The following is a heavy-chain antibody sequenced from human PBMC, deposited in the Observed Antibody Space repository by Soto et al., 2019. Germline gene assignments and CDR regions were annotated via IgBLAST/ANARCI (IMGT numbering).Heavy chain of an antibody. Sequence: QLQLQESGSGLVKSSQTLSLTCAVSGASIRSGGYSWSWIRQPPGKGLEWIGYIYHSGTTYYNPSLKSRVTLSVDRSENQFSLKLSSVTAADTAVYYCASSPGDYYDTSGYYFDYWGQGTLVTVSS. V-gene: IGHV4-30-2*01. CDR2: IYHSGTT. D-gene: IGHD3-22*01. CDR3: ASSPGDYYDTSGYYFDY. CDR1: GASIRSGGYS. J-gene: IGHJ4*02.